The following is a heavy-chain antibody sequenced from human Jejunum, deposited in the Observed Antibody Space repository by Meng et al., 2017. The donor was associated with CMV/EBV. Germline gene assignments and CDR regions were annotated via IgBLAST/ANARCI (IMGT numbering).Heavy chain of an antibody. CDR3: ARDLSGYYSFVDY. J-gene: IGHJ4*02. CDR2: SNPNNGGA. D-gene: IGHD3-22*01. Sequence: QVQLVQSGAEVKRPGASVKVSCKASGYTFTGDYMQWVRQAPGQGLEWRGRSNPNNGGANYAQQFQGRVTMTTDTSISTAYMELSRLRSDDTAVYYCARDLSGYYSFVDYWGQGTLVTVSS. V-gene: IGHV1-2*06. CDR1: GYTFTGDY.